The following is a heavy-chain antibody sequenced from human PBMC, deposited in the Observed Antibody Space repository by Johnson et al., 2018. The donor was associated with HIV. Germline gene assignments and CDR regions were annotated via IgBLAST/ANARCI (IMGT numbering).Heavy chain of an antibody. CDR3: ARDREMVGAQTGFDI. CDR1: GFTFDDYG. Sequence: VQLVESGGGVVQPGGSLRLSCAASGFTFDDYGMSWVRQVPGKGLEWVSSIKWNGGNTRYADSVKGRFTISRDNSKNTLYLQMTSLRAEDTAVYYCARDREMVGAQTGFDIWGQGTMVTVSS. V-gene: IGHV3-20*04. D-gene: IGHD2-8*01. CDR2: IKWNGGNT. J-gene: IGHJ3*02.